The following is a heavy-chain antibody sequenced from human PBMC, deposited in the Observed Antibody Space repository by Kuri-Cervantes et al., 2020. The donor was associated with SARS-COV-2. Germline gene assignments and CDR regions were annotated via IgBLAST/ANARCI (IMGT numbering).Heavy chain of an antibody. CDR1: GGSISSSSYY. V-gene: IGHV4-39*07. Sequence: GSLSLSCTVSGGSISSSSYYWGWIRQPPGKGLEWIGSIYYNGSTYYNPSLKSRVTISVDTSENQFSLKLSSVTVADTAVYYCARHDVGTMVRGPRDWFDPWGQGTLVTVSS. CDR3: ARHDVGTMVRGPRDWFDP. D-gene: IGHD3-10*01. CDR2: IYYNGST. J-gene: IGHJ5*02.